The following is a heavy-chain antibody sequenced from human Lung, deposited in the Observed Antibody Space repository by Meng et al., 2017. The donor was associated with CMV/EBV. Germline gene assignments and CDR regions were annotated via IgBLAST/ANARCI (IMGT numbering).Heavy chain of an antibody. J-gene: IGHJ6*02. D-gene: IGHD2-2*01. CDR1: GYTFTSYY. V-gene: IGHV1-46*01. CDR3: STSCSQWGYYYYYGMDV. Sequence: ASVKVSCNASGYTFTSYYMHWVRQAPGQGLEWMGIINPSGGSTSYAQKFQGRVTMTRDTSTSTVYMELSSLRSEDTAVYYCSTSCSQWGYYYYYGMDVWGQGTTVXVSS. CDR2: INPSGGST.